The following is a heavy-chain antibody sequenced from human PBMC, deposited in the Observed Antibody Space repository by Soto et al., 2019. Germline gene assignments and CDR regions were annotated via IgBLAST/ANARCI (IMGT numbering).Heavy chain of an antibody. D-gene: IGHD2-2*02. J-gene: IGHJ6*02. CDR2: IYYSGST. CDR1: GGSISSYY. CDR3: ARDLIVVVPAAIPVRGDYYYYYGMDV. Sequence: SETLSLTCTVSGGSISSYYWSWIRQPPGKGLEWIGYIYYSGSTNYNPSLKSRVTISVDTSKNQFSLKLSSVTAADTAVYYCARDLIVVVPAAIPVRGDYYYYYGMDVWGQGTTATVSS. V-gene: IGHV4-59*01.